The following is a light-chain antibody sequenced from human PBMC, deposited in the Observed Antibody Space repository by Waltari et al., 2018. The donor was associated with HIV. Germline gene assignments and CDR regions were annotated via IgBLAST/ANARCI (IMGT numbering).Light chain of an antibody. CDR3: ATWDDSLNAWV. Sequence: QSVLTQSPSAPGTPGQRVIISCSGSSANIGSNPVTWYQQFPGTAPKLLVYSYGQRPSGVPERFSGSKSATSASLAISGLRSEDEADYYCATWDDSLNAWVFGGGTKLTVL. J-gene: IGLJ3*02. CDR1: SANIGSNP. V-gene: IGLV1-44*01. CDR2: SYG.